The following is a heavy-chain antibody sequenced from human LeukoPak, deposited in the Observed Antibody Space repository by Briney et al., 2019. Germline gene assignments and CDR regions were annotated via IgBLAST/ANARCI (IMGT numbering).Heavy chain of an antibody. J-gene: IGHJ4*02. D-gene: IGHD6-13*01. CDR1: GGSISSGGYY. V-gene: IGHV4-61*08. CDR3: ARASSSWYYFDY. Sequence: SETLSLICTVSGGSISSGGYYWSWIRQHPGKGLEWIGYIYYSGSTNYNPSLKSRVTISVDTSKNQFSLKLSSVTAADTAVYYCARASSSWYYFDYWGQGTLVTVSS. CDR2: IYYSGST.